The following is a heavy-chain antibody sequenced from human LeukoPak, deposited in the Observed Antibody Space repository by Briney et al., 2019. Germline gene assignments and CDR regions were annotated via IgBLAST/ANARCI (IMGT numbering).Heavy chain of an antibody. CDR2: VYPGDSDT. J-gene: IGHJ4*02. Sequence: GESLKISCKGSGYSFTSYWIGWVRQMPGKGLEWMGIVYPGDSDTRYSPSFQGQVTISIDKSINTAYLRWSSLKASDTAMYYCARPRYSSSSALDYWGQGTLVTVSS. V-gene: IGHV5-51*01. D-gene: IGHD6-6*01. CDR3: ARPRYSSSSALDY. CDR1: GYSFTSYW.